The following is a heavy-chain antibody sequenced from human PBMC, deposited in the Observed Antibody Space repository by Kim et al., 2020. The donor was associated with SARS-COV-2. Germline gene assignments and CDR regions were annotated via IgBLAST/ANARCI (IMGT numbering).Heavy chain of an antibody. CDR1: GGSVSSGSYY. D-gene: IGHD3-10*01. CDR2: IYYSGST. J-gene: IGHJ3*02. V-gene: IGHV4-61*01. CDR3: ARVHVTHPNFGEFLAFDI. Sequence: SETLSLTCTVSGGSVSSGSYYWSWIRQPPGKGLEWIGYIYYSGSTNYNPSLKSRVTISVDTSKNQFSLKLSSVTAADTAVYYCARVHVTHPNFGEFLAFDIWGQGTMVTVSS.